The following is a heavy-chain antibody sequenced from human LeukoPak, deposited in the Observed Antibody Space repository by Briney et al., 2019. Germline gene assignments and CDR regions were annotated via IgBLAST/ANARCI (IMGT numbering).Heavy chain of an antibody. CDR2: MYSSGST. V-gene: IGHV4-39*07. CDR3: ARSGSGYLRYYFDY. CDR1: GGSISSSSYY. Sequence: SETLSLTCTVSGGSISSSSYYWGWIRQPPGKGLEWIGSMYSSGSTYYNPSLKSRVTISVDTSKNQCSLKLSSVTAADTAVYYCARSGSGYLRYYFDYWGQGTLVTDSS. J-gene: IGHJ4*02. D-gene: IGHD5-12*01.